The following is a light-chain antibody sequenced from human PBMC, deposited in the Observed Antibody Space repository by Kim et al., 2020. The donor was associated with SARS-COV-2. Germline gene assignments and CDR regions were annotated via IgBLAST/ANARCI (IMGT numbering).Light chain of an antibody. J-gene: IGKJ4*01. V-gene: IGKV3-20*01. CDR2: GAS. CDR3: QQYGRSVFT. CDR1: EYHSRSD. Sequence: LTPGERAPLSFEASEYHSRSDLAWYQQRPGQAPRLLIYGASNRATGIPDRFTGSGSGTEFILTISRVEPEDFAVYYCQQYGRSVFTFGVGTKLEI.